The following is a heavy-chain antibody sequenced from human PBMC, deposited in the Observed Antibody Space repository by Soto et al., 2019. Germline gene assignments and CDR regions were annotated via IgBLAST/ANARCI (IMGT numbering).Heavy chain of an antibody. CDR3: STYTVTTRWAFDI. D-gene: IGHD4-17*01. CDR2: IYYSGTA. Sequence: QVQLQESGPGLVKSSQTLSLTCTVSGVSISSGAYYWSWIRQHPGKGLEWIGYIYYSGTAYYSPSLKSRVTISIDTSKNQFSLRLSSVTAADTSVYYCSTYTVTTRWAFDIWGQGTMVTVSS. V-gene: IGHV4-31*03. CDR1: GVSISSGAYY. J-gene: IGHJ3*02.